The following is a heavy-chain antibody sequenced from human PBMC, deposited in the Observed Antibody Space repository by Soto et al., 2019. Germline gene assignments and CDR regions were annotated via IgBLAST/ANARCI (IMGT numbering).Heavy chain of an antibody. CDR1: GFTFSTHA. CDR3: AKDPPWTVGPLAMDV. D-gene: IGHD2-2*01. CDR2: FSGSGGNL. Sequence: EVQLLESGGGLVQAGGSLRLSCVASGFTFSTHAMSWVRQVPGKGLEWVSTFSGSGGNLYYGESVKGRFTISRDDPKNTLYLDMNSLRVEDTAVYYCAKDPPWTVGPLAMDVWGQGTTVTVSS. V-gene: IGHV3-23*01. J-gene: IGHJ6*02.